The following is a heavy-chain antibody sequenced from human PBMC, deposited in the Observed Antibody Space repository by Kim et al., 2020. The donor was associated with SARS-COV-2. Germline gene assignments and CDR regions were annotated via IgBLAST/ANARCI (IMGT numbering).Heavy chain of an antibody. CDR2: ISYDGSKE. D-gene: IGHD3-22*01. Sequence: GGSLRLSCAASGFTFRNYGMHWVRQAPGKGLEWVAVISYDGSKEYYADSVKGRFTISRDNSKNTVDLQMNSPRLEDTALYYCRVVATNDAFEVWGQGTMVTVSS. V-gene: IGHV3-30*03. J-gene: IGHJ3*01. CDR3: RVVATNDAFEV. CDR1: GFTFRNYG.